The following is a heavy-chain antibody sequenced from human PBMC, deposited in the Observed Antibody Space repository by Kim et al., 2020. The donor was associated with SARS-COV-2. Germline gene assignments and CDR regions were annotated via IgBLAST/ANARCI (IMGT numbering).Heavy chain of an antibody. J-gene: IGHJ4*02. CDR3: ARDPPLNCSSTSCHDY. V-gene: IGHV3-53*01. Sequence: GGSLRLSCAASGFTVSSNYMSWVRQAPGKGLEWVSVIYSGGSTYYADSVKGRFTISRDNSKNTLYLQMNSLRAEDTAVYYCARDPPLNCSSTSCHDYWGQGTLVTVSS. CDR2: IYSGGST. D-gene: IGHD2-2*01. CDR1: GFTVSSNY.